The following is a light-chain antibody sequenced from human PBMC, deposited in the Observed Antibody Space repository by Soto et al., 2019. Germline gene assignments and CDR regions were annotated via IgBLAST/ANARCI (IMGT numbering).Light chain of an antibody. V-gene: IGLV2-23*02. CDR2: EVS. J-gene: IGLJ3*02. Sequence: QSALTQPASVSGSPGQSITISCSGSSGDVGNYDLVSWYQQIPGKAPQLMIFEVSRRPSRVSDRFSGSKSGNTASLTISGLQAEDEGDFYCCSYAGNGAWVFCGGTKLTVL. CDR3: CSYAGNGAWV. CDR1: SGDVGNYDL.